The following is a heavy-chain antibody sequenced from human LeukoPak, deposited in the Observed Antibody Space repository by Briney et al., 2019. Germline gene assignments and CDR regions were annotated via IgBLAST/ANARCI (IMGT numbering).Heavy chain of an antibody. Sequence: PGGSLRLSCAASGFTFSTYEMNWVRQAPGKGLEWVSYISSTGSTIYYADSVKGRFTISRDNAKNSLNLEMNSLRAEDTAVYYCARGDSNYRNFDYWGQGTLVTVSS. CDR1: GFTFSTYE. CDR3: ARGDSNYRNFDY. D-gene: IGHD2-21*01. V-gene: IGHV3-48*03. CDR2: ISSTGSTI. J-gene: IGHJ4*02.